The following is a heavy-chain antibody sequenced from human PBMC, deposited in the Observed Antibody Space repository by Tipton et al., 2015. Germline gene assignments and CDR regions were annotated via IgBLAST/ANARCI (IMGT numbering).Heavy chain of an antibody. J-gene: IGHJ2*01. V-gene: IGHV4-4*02. CDR2: IYHSGST. CDR1: GGSISTSNW. CDR3: ARAERITMILGLRREQLGYFDL. D-gene: IGHD1-1*01. Sequence: TLSLTCAVSGGSISTSNWWSWVRQPPGKGLEWIGKIYHSGSTNYNPSLKSRVSISVDKSKTQFYLNLTSVTAADTAVYYCARAERITMILGLRREQLGYFDLWGRGTLVTVSS.